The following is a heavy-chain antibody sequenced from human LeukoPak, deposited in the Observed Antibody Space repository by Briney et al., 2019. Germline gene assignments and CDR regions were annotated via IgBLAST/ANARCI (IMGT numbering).Heavy chain of an antibody. D-gene: IGHD3-3*01. CDR1: GYTFTSYD. CDR3: ATNDFWSGYSDYGMDV. V-gene: IGHV1-8*01. J-gene: IGHJ6*02. Sequence: ASVKVSCKASGYTFTSYDINWVRQATGQGLEWMGWMNPNSGNTGYAQKFQGRVTMTRNTSISTAYMELSSLRSEDTAVYYCATNDFWSGYSDYGMDVWGRGTTVTVSS. CDR2: MNPNSGNT.